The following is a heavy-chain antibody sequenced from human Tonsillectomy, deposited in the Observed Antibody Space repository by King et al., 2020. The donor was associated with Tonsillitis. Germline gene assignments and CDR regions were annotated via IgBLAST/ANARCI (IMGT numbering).Heavy chain of an antibody. D-gene: IGHD3-10*01. V-gene: IGHV5-51*01. CDR2: IYPGDSDT. CDR1: GYSFTTYW. Sequence: VQLVESGAEVKKPGESLKISCKGSGYSFTTYWIGWVRQMPGKGLEWMGIIYPGDSDTRYSPSFQGQVTISADKSISTAYLQWSSLKASDTAMYYCARSTMVRGVIINRDYWGQGNMVTVSS. CDR3: ARSTMVRGVIINRDY. J-gene: IGHJ4*02.